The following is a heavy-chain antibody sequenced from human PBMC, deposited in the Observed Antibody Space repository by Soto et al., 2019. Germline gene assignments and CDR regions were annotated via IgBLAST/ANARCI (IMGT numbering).Heavy chain of an antibody. J-gene: IGHJ4*02. Sequence: QVQLVQSGAEVRKPGYSVKVSCTASGDTFNFYTISWVRQAPGQGLEWMGRVIPMLRMSNYAQKFQGRVTISADKSTSTAYMALSSLRSDDTAVYYCATNYGSGSTHFDYWGQGTLVTVSS. CDR3: ATNYGSGSTHFDY. CDR1: GDTFNFYT. V-gene: IGHV1-69*02. CDR2: VIPMLRMS. D-gene: IGHD3-10*01.